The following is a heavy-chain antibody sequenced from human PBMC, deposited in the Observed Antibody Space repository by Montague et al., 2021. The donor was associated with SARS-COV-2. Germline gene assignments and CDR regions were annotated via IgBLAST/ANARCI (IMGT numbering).Heavy chain of an antibody. Sequence: SETLSLTCTVSGGSISSYYWSWIRQPPGKGLEWIGSIYYSGSTYYNPSLKSRVTISVDTSKNQFSLKLSSVTAADTAVYYCAMRGGALDAFDIWGQGTMVIVSS. CDR2: IYYSGST. D-gene: IGHD4-17*01. CDR3: AMRGGALDAFDI. V-gene: IGHV4-59*05. CDR1: GGSISSYY. J-gene: IGHJ3*02.